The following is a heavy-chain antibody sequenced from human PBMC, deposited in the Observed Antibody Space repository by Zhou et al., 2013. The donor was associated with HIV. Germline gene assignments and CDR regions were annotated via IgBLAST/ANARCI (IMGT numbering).Heavy chain of an antibody. CDR3: ALGFNDAGGYFYYNMDV. J-gene: IGHJ6*02. CDR2: IIPVFATT. Sequence: QVQLVQSGAEVKKPGSSVKVSCKASGDSFSNYGISWVRQAPGQGLEWMGRIIPVFATTTYAQKFQGRVTINADESTSTAYMELNSLRSADTAVYFCALGFNDAGGYFYYNMDVWGQGTTVTVSS. CDR1: GDSFSNYG. D-gene: IGHD1-1*01. V-gene: IGHV1-69*13.